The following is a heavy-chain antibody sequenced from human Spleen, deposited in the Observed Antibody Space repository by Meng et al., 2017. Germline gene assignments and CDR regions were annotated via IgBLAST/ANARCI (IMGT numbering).Heavy chain of an antibody. CDR1: GFTVTSYY. J-gene: IGHJ4*02. Sequence: EVQLLESGAGLLQPGGSLRLSCAASGFTVTSYYMSWVRQAPGKGLEGVGRIKSKPDGGTTDYAAPVKGRFSISREESKNTVYLQMNSLKTEDTAVYYCTTGIYLDSWGQGTLVTVSS. CDR3: TTGIYLDS. V-gene: IGHV3-15*01. CDR2: IKSKPDGGTT.